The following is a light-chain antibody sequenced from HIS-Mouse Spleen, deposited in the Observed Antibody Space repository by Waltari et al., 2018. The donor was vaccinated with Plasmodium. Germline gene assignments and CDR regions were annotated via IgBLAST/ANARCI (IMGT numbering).Light chain of an antibody. CDR1: QSVSSSY. CDR3: QQYGSSPLT. Sequence: EIVLTQSPGTLSLPPGARATLSCRASQSVSSSYLAWYQQKPGQAPRLLIYGASSRATGIPDRFSGSGSGTDFTLTISRLEPEDFAVYYCQQYGSSPLTFGGGTKVEIK. J-gene: IGKJ4*01. CDR2: GAS. V-gene: IGKV3-20*01.